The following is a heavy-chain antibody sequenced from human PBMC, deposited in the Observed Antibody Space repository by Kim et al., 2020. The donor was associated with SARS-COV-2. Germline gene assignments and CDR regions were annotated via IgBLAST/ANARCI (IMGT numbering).Heavy chain of an antibody. CDR2: IYPGDSDT. J-gene: IGHJ4*02. D-gene: IGHD1-26*01. CDR3: ARAPSGTFSPDYFDY. V-gene: IGHV5-51*01. CDR1: EYTFNNYW. Sequence: GESLKISCKASEYTFNNYWIGWVRQMPGKGLQWLGIIYPGDSDTKYNPSVQGQVTISADWSLTTAYLQWSSLKASDTAIYYCARAPSGTFSPDYFDYWGQGTLVTVSS.